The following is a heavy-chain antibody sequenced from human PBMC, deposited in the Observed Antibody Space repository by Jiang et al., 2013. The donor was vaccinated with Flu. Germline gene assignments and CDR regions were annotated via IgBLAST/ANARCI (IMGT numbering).Heavy chain of an antibody. Sequence: LVQPGGSLRLSCAASGLTFHTYAMTWVRQAPGKGLEWVSTITSSSDRTYLADSMKGRFTISRDNSKSTLYLEMNRLRVEDTAIYYCAKLPKGELQTAGNAFDLWGQGTMVNVSS. J-gene: IGHJ3*01. V-gene: IGHV3-23*01. D-gene: IGHD1-7*01. CDR1: GLTFHTYA. CDR3: AKLPKGELQTAGNAFDL. CDR2: ITSSSDRT.